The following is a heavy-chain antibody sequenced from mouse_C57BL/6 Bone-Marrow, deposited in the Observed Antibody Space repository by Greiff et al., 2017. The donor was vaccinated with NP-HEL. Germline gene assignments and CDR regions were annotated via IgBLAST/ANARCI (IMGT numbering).Heavy chain of an antibody. J-gene: IGHJ4*01. D-gene: IGHD1-1*01. CDR3: AATVVATNDYAMDY. CDR2: IYPGDGDT. CDR1: GYAFSSYW. Sequence: VKLMESGAELVKPGASVKISCKASGYAFSSYWMNWVKQRPGKGLEWIGQIYPGDGDTTYNGKFKGKATLTADKSSSTAYMQLSSLTSEDSAVYFCAATVVATNDYAMDYWGQGTSVTVSS. V-gene: IGHV1-80*01.